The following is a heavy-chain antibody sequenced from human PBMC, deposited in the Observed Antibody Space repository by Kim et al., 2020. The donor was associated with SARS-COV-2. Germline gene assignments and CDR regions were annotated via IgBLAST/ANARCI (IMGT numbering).Heavy chain of an antibody. CDR2: IYYSGST. D-gene: IGHD2-2*01. CDR3: ARLVVVPAAMPSAYYYYGMDV. CDR1: GGSISSYY. Sequence: SETLYLTCTVSGGSISSYYWSWIRQPPGKGLEWNGYIYYSGSTHYNPSLKSRVTISVDTSKNQFSLKLSSVTAADTAVYYCARLVVVPAAMPSAYYYYGMDVWGQGTTVTVSS. J-gene: IGHJ6*02. V-gene: IGHV4-59*13.